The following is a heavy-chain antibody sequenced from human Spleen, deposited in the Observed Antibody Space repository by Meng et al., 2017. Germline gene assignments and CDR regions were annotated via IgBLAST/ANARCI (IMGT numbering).Heavy chain of an antibody. D-gene: IGHD2-2*01. Sequence: GESLKISCAASGFTVSSNYMSWVRQAPGKGLEWVSVIYSGGSTYYADSVKGRFTISRDNSKNTLYLQMNSLRAEDTAVYYCARDSRDIVVVPAAPTYYYYYGMDVWGQGTTVTVSS. V-gene: IGHV3-66*02. CDR2: IYSGGST. J-gene: IGHJ6*02. CDR1: GFTVSSNY. CDR3: ARDSRDIVVVPAAPTYYYYYGMDV.